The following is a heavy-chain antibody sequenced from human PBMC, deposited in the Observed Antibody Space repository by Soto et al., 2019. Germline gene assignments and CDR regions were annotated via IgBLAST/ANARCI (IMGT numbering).Heavy chain of an antibody. Sequence: SVEVYSKASGFPFTSSALQLVRQARGQRLEWIGWIVVGSGNTNYAQKFQERVTITRDMSTSTAYMELSSLRSEDTAVYYCAADSGYYYDSSGYHDFDYWGQGTMVTVSS. J-gene: IGHJ4*02. CDR2: IVVGSGNT. V-gene: IGHV1-58*01. CDR3: AADSGYYYDSSGYHDFDY. CDR1: GFPFTSSA. D-gene: IGHD3-22*01.